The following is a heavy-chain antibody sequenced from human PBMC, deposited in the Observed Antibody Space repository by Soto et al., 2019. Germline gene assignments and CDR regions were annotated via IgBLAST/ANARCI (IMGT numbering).Heavy chain of an antibody. D-gene: IGHD6-19*01. Sequence: SETLSLTCTVSGDSISGYYWSWIRQPPRKGLEWIGYIYASGSTSYHPSLDSRVTISIDTSKTQFSLKLTSVTAADTAVYYCARHFSSGWDLDYWGQGTLVTVSS. V-gene: IGHV4-59*08. CDR1: GDSISGYY. CDR2: IYASGST. CDR3: ARHFSSGWDLDY. J-gene: IGHJ4*02.